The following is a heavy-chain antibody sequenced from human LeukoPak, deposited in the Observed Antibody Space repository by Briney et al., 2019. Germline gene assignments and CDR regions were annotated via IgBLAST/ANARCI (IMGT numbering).Heavy chain of an antibody. J-gene: IGHJ4*02. CDR1: GFTFSSRA. V-gene: IGHV3-23*01. Sequence: GGSLRLSCAASGFTFSSRAMTWVRQAPGKGLEWVSSISGSAGSTYYADSVKGRFTVSRDNSKNTLYLQMNSLRAEDTGVYYCAKRSDSSGYCYFDYWGQGTLVTVSS. D-gene: IGHD3-22*01. CDR3: AKRSDSSGYCYFDY. CDR2: ISGSAGST.